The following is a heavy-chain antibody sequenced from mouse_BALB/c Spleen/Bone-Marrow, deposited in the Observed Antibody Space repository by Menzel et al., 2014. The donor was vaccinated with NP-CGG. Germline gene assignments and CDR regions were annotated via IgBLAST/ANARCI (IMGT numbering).Heavy chain of an antibody. CDR2: ISSGSTAI. CDR3: ARGGNWDDFDV. V-gene: IGHV5-17*02. D-gene: IGHD4-1*01. Sequence: EVQGVESGGGLVQPGGSRKLSCAASGFTFSSFGMHWVRQAPEKGLEWVAYISSGSTAICYADTVKGRFTISRDNPKNTLFLQMTSLRSEDTAMYYCARGGNWDDFDVWGAGTPVTVSS. J-gene: IGHJ1*01. CDR1: GFTFSSFG.